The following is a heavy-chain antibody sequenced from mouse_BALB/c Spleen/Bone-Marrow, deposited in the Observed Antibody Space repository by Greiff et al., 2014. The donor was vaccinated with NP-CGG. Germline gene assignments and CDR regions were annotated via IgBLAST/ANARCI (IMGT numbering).Heavy chain of an antibody. V-gene: IGHV5-6-3*01. Sequence: DVMLVESGGGLVQPGGSLKLSCAASGFTFSSYGMSWVRQTPDKRLELVATINCNGGSTYYPDSVKGRFTISRDTAKNTLYLQMSSLKSEETAMYYCVRGNYGNYVDYFDFWGQGTTLTVSS. CDR3: VRGNYGNYVDYFDF. D-gene: IGHD2-1*01. CDR2: INCNGGST. J-gene: IGHJ2*01. CDR1: GFTFSSYG.